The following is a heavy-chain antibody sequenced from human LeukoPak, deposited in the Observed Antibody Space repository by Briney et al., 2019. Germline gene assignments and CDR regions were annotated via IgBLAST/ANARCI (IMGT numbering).Heavy chain of an antibody. D-gene: IGHD1-1*01. CDR3: ARNGIGTTYDAFGI. CDR2: TYFGFKWYN. V-gene: IGHV6-1*01. J-gene: IGHJ3*02. CDR1: GDSVSSNRAS. Sequence: SQTLSLTCAISGDSVSSNRASGNCIRQSPSSGLEWLGRTYFGFKWYNDYAVSGKTRIIINADTSKSHFSLQLNSVTPEDTAVYFCARNGIGTTYDAFGIWGQGTMVTVSS.